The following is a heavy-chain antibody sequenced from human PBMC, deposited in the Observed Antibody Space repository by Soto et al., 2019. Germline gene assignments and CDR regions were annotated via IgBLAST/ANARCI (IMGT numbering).Heavy chain of an antibody. D-gene: IGHD2-15*01. J-gene: IGHJ5*02. V-gene: IGHV5-51*01. CDR2: TYPENSQT. CDR3: PRRRLFDTLLYP. CDR1: GYSFTSYW. Sequence: PGEALKISCKASGYSFTSYWIGWVRQISGKGLEWMGITYPENSQTLYSPSFQGQVTISVDKSISTVYLQWSSLKDSDTATYYCPRRRLFDTLLYPWGQGTLVTVSS.